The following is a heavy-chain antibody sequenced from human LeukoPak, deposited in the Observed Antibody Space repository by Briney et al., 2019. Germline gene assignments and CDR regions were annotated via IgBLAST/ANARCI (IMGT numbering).Heavy chain of an antibody. J-gene: IGHJ4*02. CDR3: ARVTTVADTLDY. V-gene: IGHV1-2*02. CDR2: ISPNSGDT. Sequence: ASVKVSCKASGYTFTGFYMHWVRLAPGQGLEWMGWISPNSGDTNYAQKFQGRVTMTRDTSISTAYVELSTLRSDDTAVYYCARVTTVADTLDYWGQGTLVTVSS. CDR1: GYTFTGFY. D-gene: IGHD6-19*01.